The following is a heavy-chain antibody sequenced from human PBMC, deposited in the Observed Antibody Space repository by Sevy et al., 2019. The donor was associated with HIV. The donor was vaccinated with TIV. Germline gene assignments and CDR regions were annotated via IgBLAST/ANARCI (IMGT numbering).Heavy chain of an antibody. CDR2: IKSKTDGGTT. D-gene: IGHD1-7*01. J-gene: IGHJ4*02. V-gene: IGHV3-15*01. CDR1: GFTFSNAW. Sequence: GGSLRLSCAASGFTFSNAWMSWVRQAPGKGLEWVGRIKSKTDGGTTDYAAPVKGRLTISRDDSKNTLYLQMNSLKTEDTAVYYCTTQRVFRRNWNYDYWGQGTLVTVSS. CDR3: TTQRVFRRNWNYDY.